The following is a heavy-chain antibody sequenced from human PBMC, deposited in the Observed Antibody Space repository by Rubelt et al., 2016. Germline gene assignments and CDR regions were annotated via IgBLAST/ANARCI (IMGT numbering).Heavy chain of an antibody. D-gene: IGHD5-18*01. CDR3: ARSKDTAMVTDADWYFDL. Sequence: QVQLVQSGAEVKKPGASVKVSCKASGYTFTSYAMHWVRQAPGQRLEWMGWINAGNGNTKYSQKFQGRVTITRDTSASAGYMELSSLRSEDTAVYYCARSKDTAMVTDADWYFDLWGRGTLVTVSS. J-gene: IGHJ2*01. CDR1: GYTFTSYA. CDR2: INAGNGNT. V-gene: IGHV1-3*01.